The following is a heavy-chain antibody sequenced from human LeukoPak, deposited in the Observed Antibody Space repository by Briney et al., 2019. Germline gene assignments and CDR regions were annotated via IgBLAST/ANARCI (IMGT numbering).Heavy chain of an antibody. CDR1: GGSISSYY. V-gene: IGHV4-59*01. J-gene: IGHJ4*02. Sequence: PSETLSLTCTVSGGSISSYYWSWIRQPPAKGLEWIGYIYYSGSTNYNPSLKSRGTISVDTAKNQFSLNLSSVTAAATALYYSASLRCYLDYWGQGTLVTVPS. CDR3: ASLRCYLDY. CDR2: IYYSGST.